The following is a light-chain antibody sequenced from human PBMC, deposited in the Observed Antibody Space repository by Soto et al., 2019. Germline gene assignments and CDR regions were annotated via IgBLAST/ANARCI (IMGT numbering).Light chain of an antibody. V-gene: IGKV3-20*01. CDR3: QQYGGSPQT. CDR1: QSVSRY. CDR2: GAS. J-gene: IGKJ1*01. Sequence: EIVLTQSPGTLALSPGERATLSCRASQSVSRYLAWYQQKPAQAPRLLIYGASSRATGIPDSFSGSGSGTDFTLTISRLEPEDFAVYYCQQYGGSPQTFGQGTKVEIK.